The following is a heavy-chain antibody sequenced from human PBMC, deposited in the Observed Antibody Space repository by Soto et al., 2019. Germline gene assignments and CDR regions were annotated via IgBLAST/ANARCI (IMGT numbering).Heavy chain of an antibody. J-gene: IGHJ5*02. CDR2: IYYSGST. D-gene: IGHD5-12*01. CDR3: ARHRLRIVATITFWFDP. Sequence: PSVTMSLTCTVSCGSISSSSYYRSWIRQPPGKGLEWIGSIYYSGSTYYNPSLKSRVTISVDTSKNQFSLKLSSVTAADTAVYYCARHRLRIVATITFWFDPWGQGTLVTVSS. V-gene: IGHV4-39*01. CDR1: CGSISSSSYY.